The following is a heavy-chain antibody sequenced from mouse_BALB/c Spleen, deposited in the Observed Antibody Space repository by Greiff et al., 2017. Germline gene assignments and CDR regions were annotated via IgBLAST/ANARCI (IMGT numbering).Heavy chain of an antibody. Sequence: VQLQQSGAELVRPGASVTLSCKASGYTFTDYEMHWVKQTPVHGLEWIGAIDPETGGTAYNQKFKGKATLTADKSSSTAYMELRSLTSEDSAVYYCTSQIYYYGSSPLFAYWGQGALVTVSA. CDR2: IDPETGGT. CDR1: GYTFTDYE. V-gene: IGHV1-15*01. J-gene: IGHJ3*01. CDR3: TSQIYYYGSSPLFAY. D-gene: IGHD1-1*01.